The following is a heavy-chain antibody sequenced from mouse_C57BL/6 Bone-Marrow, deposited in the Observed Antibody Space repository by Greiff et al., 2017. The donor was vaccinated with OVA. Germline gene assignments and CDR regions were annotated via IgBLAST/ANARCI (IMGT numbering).Heavy chain of an antibody. CDR1: GFTFTSYA. CDR2: ISPGGGDT. CDR3: ASSAQATLFDY. V-gene: IGHV5-4*03. D-gene: IGHD3-2*02. J-gene: IGHJ2*01. Sequence: EVKLMESGGGLVKPGGSLKLSCAASGFTFTSYAMSWVRQTPGKGLEWVATISPGGGDTYYTEKVKGRSTLSRDKAKNKPYMQISHLKSEDSSMYYCASSAQATLFDYWGQGTTLTVSA.